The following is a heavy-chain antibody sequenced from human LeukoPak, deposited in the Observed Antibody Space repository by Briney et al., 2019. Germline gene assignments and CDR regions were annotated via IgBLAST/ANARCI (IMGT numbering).Heavy chain of an antibody. CDR3: TTPDAAVTTFYDY. D-gene: IGHD4-11*01. Sequence: PGGSLRLSCAASGFTFSNAWMNWVRQAPGKGLEWVGRIKSKTDGGTTDYAAPVKGRFTISRDDSKNTLYLQMNSLKTEDTAVYYCTTPDAAVTTFYDYWGQGTLVTVSS. J-gene: IGHJ4*02. CDR2: IKSKTDGGTT. V-gene: IGHV3-15*07. CDR1: GFTFSNAW.